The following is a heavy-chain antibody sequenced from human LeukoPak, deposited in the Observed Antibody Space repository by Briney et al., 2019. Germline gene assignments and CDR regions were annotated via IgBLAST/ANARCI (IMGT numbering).Heavy chain of an antibody. CDR3: AKGGPHYGSGSYYALDY. D-gene: IGHD3-10*01. Sequence: GGSLRLSCAASGFTFTNFAMHWVRQAPGKGLEWVTVISDDGNNKYFADSMKGRFTISRDNSKNTLYLQMNSLRAEDTAVYYCAKGGPHYGSGSYYALDYWGQGTLVTVSS. V-gene: IGHV3-30*18. J-gene: IGHJ4*02. CDR2: ISDDGNNK. CDR1: GFTFTNFA.